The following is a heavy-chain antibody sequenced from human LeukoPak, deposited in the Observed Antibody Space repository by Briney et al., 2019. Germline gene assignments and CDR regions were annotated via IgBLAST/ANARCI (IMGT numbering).Heavy chain of an antibody. CDR1: GGSISSYY. CDR2: IYTSGST. D-gene: IGHD3-10*01. CDR3: ARVGMAGKSDAFDI. J-gene: IGHJ3*02. V-gene: IGHV4-4*07. Sequence: SETLSLTCTVSGGSISSYYWSWIRQPAGKGLEWIGRIYTSGSTNYNPSLKSRVTMSVDTSKNQFSLKLSSVTAADTAVYYCARVGMAGKSDAFDIWGQGTMVTVSS.